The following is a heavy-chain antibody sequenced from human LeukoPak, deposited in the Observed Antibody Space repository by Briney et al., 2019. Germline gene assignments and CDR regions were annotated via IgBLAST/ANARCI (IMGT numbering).Heavy chain of an antibody. CDR1: GFTFRTFA. CDR2: ISDNGDST. D-gene: IGHD1-26*01. V-gene: IGHV3-23*01. Sequence: GGSLRLSCAPSGFTFRTFAVSWVRQAPGKGLEWVSIISDNGDSTYYAASVKGRFTTSRDNSKNTLYLQMSSLRAEDTAVYYCAREVGALDYWGQGTLVTVSS. J-gene: IGHJ4*02. CDR3: AREVGALDY.